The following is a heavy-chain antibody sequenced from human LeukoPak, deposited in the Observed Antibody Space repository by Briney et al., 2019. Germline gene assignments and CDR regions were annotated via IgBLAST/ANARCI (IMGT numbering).Heavy chain of an antibody. Sequence: GGSLRLSCAASGFTFSSYWMSWVRQAPGKGLEWVSGISWNSGSIGYADSVKGRFTISRDNAKNSLYLQMSSLRAEDTALYYCTKDHRPLSYHIRGVDYWGQGTLVTVSS. V-gene: IGHV3-9*01. J-gene: IGHJ4*02. CDR3: TKDHRPLSYHIRGVDY. CDR2: ISWNSGSI. CDR1: GFTFSSYW. D-gene: IGHD2-21*01.